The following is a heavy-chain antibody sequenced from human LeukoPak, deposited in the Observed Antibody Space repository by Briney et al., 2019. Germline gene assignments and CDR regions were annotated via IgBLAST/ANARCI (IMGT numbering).Heavy chain of an antibody. CDR3: ARELAHYYDSRETRPRLSGAFDI. CDR1: GFTFSSYG. Sequence: NPGGSLRLSCAASGFTFSSYGMSWVRQAPGKGLEWVSYISSSSSTIYYADVVKGRFTISRDNAKNSLYLQMNSLRVEDTAVYYCARELAHYYDSRETRPRLSGAFDIWGQGTMVTVSS. V-gene: IGHV3-48*01. D-gene: IGHD3-22*01. CDR2: ISSSSSTI. J-gene: IGHJ3*02.